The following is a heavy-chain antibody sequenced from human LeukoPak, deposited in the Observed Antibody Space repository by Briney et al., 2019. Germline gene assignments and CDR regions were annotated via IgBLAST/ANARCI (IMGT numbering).Heavy chain of an antibody. CDR3: ARDLVVGYAPPSFDY. D-gene: IGHD5-12*01. V-gene: IGHV1-2*02. CDR2: IDPKTGGT. CDR1: GYTFSSYY. J-gene: IGHJ4*02. Sequence: ASVKVACKTSGYTFSSYYIQWVRQAPGQGLEWMGWIDPKTGGTKYAQKFQGRVTMTSDTSISTASMDLSSLRSDDTAVYYCARDLVVGYAPPSFDYWGQGTLVTVSS.